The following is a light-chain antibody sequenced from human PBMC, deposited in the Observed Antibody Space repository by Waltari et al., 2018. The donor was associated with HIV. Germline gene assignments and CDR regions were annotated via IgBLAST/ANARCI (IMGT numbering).Light chain of an antibody. CDR2: AAS. Sequence: VIWVTQSPPLVSASTGDRVTITCRFNEGIDTYLAWFQQKPGRAPEVIIYAASTLQSGVPSRFSGSGSGTDFTLTINYLQSEDFATYFCQQYYTFPWTFGPGTKVEIK. CDR3: QQYYTFPWT. J-gene: IGKJ1*01. CDR1: EGIDTY. V-gene: IGKV1D-8*01.